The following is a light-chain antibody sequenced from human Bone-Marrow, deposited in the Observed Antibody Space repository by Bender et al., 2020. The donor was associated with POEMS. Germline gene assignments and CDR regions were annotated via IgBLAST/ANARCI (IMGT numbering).Light chain of an antibody. Sequence: QSALTQPASVSGSPGQSITISCTGTSRDVGNYNLVSWYQHHPGSSPKLIIHDVPNRPSGISHRFYGSKSGNAASLTISGLLPEDEAHYYCSSYPSSDTLVFGGGTQLTVL. CDR1: SRDVGNYNL. CDR2: DVP. CDR3: SSYPSSDTLV. V-gene: IGLV2-14*03. J-gene: IGLJ3*02.